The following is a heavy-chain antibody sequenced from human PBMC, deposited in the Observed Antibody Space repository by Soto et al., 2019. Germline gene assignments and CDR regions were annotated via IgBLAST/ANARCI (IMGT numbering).Heavy chain of an antibody. CDR2: IRSKSDGGAA. V-gene: IGHV3-15*07. Sequence: EVQLAESGGGLVKPGGSLRLSCAASGFPFLNAWMNWVRQAPGKGLEWVGRIRSKSDGGAAEYAAPVNGRFTISRNDSTNTLYLYMDSLKTEDTAVYYRALLPMSWGQGTLVTVSS. CDR1: GFPFLNAW. CDR3: ALLPMS. J-gene: IGHJ4*02.